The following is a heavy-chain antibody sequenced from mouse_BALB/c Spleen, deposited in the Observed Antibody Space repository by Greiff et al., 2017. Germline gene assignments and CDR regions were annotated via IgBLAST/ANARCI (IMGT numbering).Heavy chain of an antibody. CDR2: INPGSGGT. V-gene: IGHV1-54*01. CDR3: ARDYRYDGSWFAY. Sequence: QVQLQQSGAELVRPGTSVKVSCKASGYAFTNYLIEWVKQRPGKGLEWIGVINPGSGGTNYNEKFKGKTTLTADKSSSTAYMQLSSLTSDDSAVYFCARDYRYDGSWFAYWGQGTLVTVSA. CDR1: GYAFTNYL. J-gene: IGHJ3*01. D-gene: IGHD2-14*01.